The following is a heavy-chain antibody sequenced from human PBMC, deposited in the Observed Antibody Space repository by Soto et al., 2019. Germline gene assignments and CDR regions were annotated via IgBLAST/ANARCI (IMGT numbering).Heavy chain of an antibody. V-gene: IGHV1-24*01. J-gene: IGHJ5*02. Sequence: ASVKVSCKVSGYTLTELSMHWVRQAPGKGLEWMGGFDPEDGETIYAQKFQGRVTMTEDTSTDTAYMELSSLRSEDTAVYYCATAAGYSSSWWWFDPWGQGTLVTVSS. CDR2: FDPEDGET. D-gene: IGHD6-13*01. CDR3: ATAAGYSSSWWWFDP. CDR1: GYTLTELS.